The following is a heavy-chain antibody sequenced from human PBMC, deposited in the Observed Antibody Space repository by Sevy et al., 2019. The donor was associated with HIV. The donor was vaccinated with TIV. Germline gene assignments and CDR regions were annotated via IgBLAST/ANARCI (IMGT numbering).Heavy chain of an antibody. Sequence: GGSLRLSCAASGFNFNNYWMTWVRQAPGKGLEWVANIKRDGSEKYYLASVKGRFTISRDNAKKALYLQMNNLRADDTALYYCARDCNYATCIWGLVVWGQGTTVSASS. CDR3: ARDCNYATCIWGLVV. D-gene: IGHD2-2*01. CDR1: GFNFNNYW. J-gene: IGHJ6*02. V-gene: IGHV3-7*03. CDR2: IKRDGSEK.